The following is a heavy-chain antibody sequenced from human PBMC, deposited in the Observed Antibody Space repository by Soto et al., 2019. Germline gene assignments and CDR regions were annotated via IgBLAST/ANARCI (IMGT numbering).Heavy chain of an antibody. CDR3: ARTGYSSGWYHFDS. D-gene: IGHD6-19*01. J-gene: IGHJ4*02. Sequence: QVQLQESGPGLVKPSGTLSLTCAVSGGSISSTNWWSWVRQPPGKGLEWIGEAHHSGSTNYKSSLKMRVTISGDKSTSQSSLKLSSVTASDTAVYYCARTGYSSGWYHFDSWGQGTMVTVSS. CDR1: GGSISSTNW. CDR2: AHHSGST. V-gene: IGHV4-4*02.